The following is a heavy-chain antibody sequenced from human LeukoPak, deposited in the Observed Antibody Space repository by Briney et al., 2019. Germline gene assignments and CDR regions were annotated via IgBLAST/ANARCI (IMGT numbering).Heavy chain of an antibody. CDR2: ISAYNGNT. V-gene: IGHV1-18*01. J-gene: IGHJ4*02. CDR1: GYTFTSYG. D-gene: IGHD2-2*01. Sequence: ASVKVSCKASGYTFTSYGISWVRQAPGQGLEWMGWISAYNGNTNYAQKLQGRVTMSTDTSTSTAYMELSSLRSEDTAVYYCAREANHCSSTSCHFDYWGQGTLVTVSS. CDR3: AREANHCSSTSCHFDY.